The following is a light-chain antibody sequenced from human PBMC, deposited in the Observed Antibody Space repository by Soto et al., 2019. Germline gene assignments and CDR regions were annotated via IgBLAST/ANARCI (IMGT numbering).Light chain of an antibody. CDR2: GAS. Sequence: DIQLTQSPSFLSASVGDRVTITCRASQGIRSYLAWYQQRPGKAPELLIYGASTLRPGGASRFSGSGSGTEFTLTISSLQPEDFATYFCQQLNTFPPFFTFGPGTKVGIK. J-gene: IGKJ3*01. V-gene: IGKV1-9*01. CDR3: QQLNTFPPFFT. CDR1: QGIRSY.